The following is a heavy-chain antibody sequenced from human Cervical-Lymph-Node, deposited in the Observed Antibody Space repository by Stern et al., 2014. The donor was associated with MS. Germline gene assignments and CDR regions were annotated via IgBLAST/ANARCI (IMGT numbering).Heavy chain of an antibody. CDR3: ASAHPATRRGYKGMNV. CDR1: GGTFRSFA. J-gene: IGHJ6*02. D-gene: IGHD2-2*01. Sequence: QLVQSGSEVRKPGSSVNVTCKASGGTFRSFAVNWERQAPGQGLEWVGGIIPVFGTPTYAQKFQGRITVISDESTNTVYLELSRLTSDDTATYFCASAHPATRRGYKGMNVWGQGTTIAVSS. V-gene: IGHV1-69*01. CDR2: IIPVFGTP.